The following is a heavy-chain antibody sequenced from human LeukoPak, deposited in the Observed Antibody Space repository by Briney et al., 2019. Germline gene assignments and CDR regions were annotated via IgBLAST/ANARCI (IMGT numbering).Heavy chain of an antibody. CDR1: GFTFSSYS. CDR3: ARWEYQLIWTSGYYYYYMDV. J-gene: IGHJ6*03. V-gene: IGHV3-21*01. Sequence: GGSLRLSCAASGFTFSSYSMNWVRQAPGKGLEWVSSISSSSSYIYYADSVKGRFTISRDNAKNSLYLQMNSLRAEDTAVYYCARWEYQLIWTSGYYYYYMDVWGKGTTVTVSS. CDR2: ISSSSSYI. D-gene: IGHD2-2*01.